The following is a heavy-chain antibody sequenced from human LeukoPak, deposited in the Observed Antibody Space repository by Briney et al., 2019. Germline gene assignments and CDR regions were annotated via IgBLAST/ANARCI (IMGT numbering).Heavy chain of an antibody. J-gene: IGHJ4*02. Sequence: PGGSLRLSCAASGFTFSSYGMSWVRQAPGKGLEWVSAISGSGGSTYYADSVKGRFTISRDNSKNTLYLQMNSLRAEDTAVYYCAKDLSGWSTGNFDYWGQGTLVTVSS. CDR3: AKDLSGWSTGNFDY. CDR2: ISGSGGST. V-gene: IGHV3-23*01. D-gene: IGHD6-19*01. CDR1: GFTFSSYG.